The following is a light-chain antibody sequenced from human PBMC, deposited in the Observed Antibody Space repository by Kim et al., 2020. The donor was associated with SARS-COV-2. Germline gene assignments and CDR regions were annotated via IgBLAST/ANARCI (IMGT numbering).Light chain of an antibody. V-gene: IGLV3-1*01. J-gene: IGLJ1*01. CDR1: KLGDKF. Sequence: SYELTQPPSLSVSPGQTATITCSGDKLGDKFAGWYQQKAGQSPIMVIYQDNKRPSGITERFSGSNSGNTATLTISGTQAMDEADYYCQTWDSRTASYVFGTGTKVTVL. CDR2: QDN. CDR3: QTWDSRTASYV.